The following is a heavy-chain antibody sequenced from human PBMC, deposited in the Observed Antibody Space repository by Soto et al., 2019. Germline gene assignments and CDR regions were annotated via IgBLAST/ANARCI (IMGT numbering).Heavy chain of an antibody. D-gene: IGHD2-2*01. V-gene: IGHV4-34*01. CDR2: INHSGST. J-gene: IGHJ6*02. Sequence: SETLSLTCAVYGGSFSGYYWSWIRQPPGKGLEWIGEINHSGSTNYNPSLKSRVTISVDTSKNQFSLKLSSVTAADTAVYYCARALIIVVPAATSFHHYYGMDVWGQGTTVTVSS. CDR3: ARALIIVVPAATSFHHYYGMDV. CDR1: GGSFSGYY.